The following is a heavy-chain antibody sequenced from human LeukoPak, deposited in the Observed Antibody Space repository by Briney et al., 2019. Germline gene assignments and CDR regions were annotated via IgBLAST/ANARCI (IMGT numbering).Heavy chain of an antibody. Sequence: SETLSLTCTVSGGSISSYYWSWIRQPAGKGLEWIGRIYTSGSTNYNPSLKSRVTMSVDTSKNQFSLKLSSVTAADTAVHYCAGDPTHSSSWYLEYFQHWGQGTLVTVSS. D-gene: IGHD6-13*01. CDR2: IYTSGST. V-gene: IGHV4-4*07. CDR3: AGDPTHSSSWYLEYFQH. CDR1: GGSISSYY. J-gene: IGHJ1*01.